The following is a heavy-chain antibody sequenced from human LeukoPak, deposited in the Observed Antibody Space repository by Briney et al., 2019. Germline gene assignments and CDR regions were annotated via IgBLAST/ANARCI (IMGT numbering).Heavy chain of an antibody. CDR1: GTPFTDPY. V-gene: IGHV3-69-1*01. CDR2: ITSTPYH. CDR3: AREKYSRKGNDALDL. Sequence: PAGSRRLACAPAGTPFTDPYMPWVRQPPGKGLEWGAYITSTPYHVYYTASVEGRVTISRDNAKNSVYLQMNGLRAEDTAVYYCAREKYSRKGNDALDLWGQGTMVTVSA. D-gene: IGHD1-26*01. J-gene: IGHJ3*01.